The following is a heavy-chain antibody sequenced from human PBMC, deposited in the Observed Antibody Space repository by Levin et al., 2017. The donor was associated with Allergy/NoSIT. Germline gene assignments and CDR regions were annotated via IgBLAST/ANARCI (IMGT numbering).Heavy chain of an antibody. D-gene: IGHD3-10*01. CDR3: AKDRGSGIGTIFDY. CDR2: ISYDGSNK. Sequence: PGGSLRLSCAASGFTFSSYGMHWVRQAPGKGLEWVAVISYDGSNKYYADSVKGRFTISRDNSKNTLYLQMNSLRAEDTAVYYCAKDRGSGIGTIFDYWGQGTLVTVSS. CDR1: GFTFSSYG. J-gene: IGHJ4*02. V-gene: IGHV3-30*18.